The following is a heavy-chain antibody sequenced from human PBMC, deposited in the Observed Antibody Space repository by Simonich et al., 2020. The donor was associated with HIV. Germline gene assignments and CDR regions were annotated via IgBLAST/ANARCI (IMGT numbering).Heavy chain of an antibody. CDR3: ARRRLGGTIDY. V-gene: IGHV4-59*08. J-gene: IGHJ4*02. CDR1: FGSISGYY. CDR2: IHYSGST. Sequence: QVQLQESGPGLLKPSETLSLTFTVSFGSISGYYWNWIRQSPGKGLEWIGYIHYSGSTNYNPSLKSRVTMSVDTSKNQFSLKLNSVTAADTAGYYCARRRLGGTIDYWGQGTLVTVSS. D-gene: IGHD1-26*01.